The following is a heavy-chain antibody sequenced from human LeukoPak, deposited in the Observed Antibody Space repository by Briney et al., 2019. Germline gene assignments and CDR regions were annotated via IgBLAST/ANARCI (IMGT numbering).Heavy chain of an antibody. D-gene: IGHD2-2*01. CDR3: ARELGYCSSTSCPDYFDY. CDR1: GYSFTSYW. Sequence: GESLKISCKGSGYSFTSYWIGWVRQMPGRGLEWMGIIYPGDSDTRYSPSFQGQVTISADKPISTAYLQWSSLKASDTAMYYCARELGYCSSTSCPDYFDYWGQGTLVTVSS. V-gene: IGHV5-51*04. J-gene: IGHJ4*02. CDR2: IYPGDSDT.